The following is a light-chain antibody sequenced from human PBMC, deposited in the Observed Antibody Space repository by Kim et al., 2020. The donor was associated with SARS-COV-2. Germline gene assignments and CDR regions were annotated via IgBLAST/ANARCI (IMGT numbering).Light chain of an antibody. J-gene: IGKJ4*01. CDR1: QDISNS. CDR3: QQHYIYPLT. CDR2: DAF. V-gene: IGKV1-8*01. Sequence: ASAGDRGAITGRASQDISNSLAWYQQKPGKAPELLIYDAFTLQSGVSPRFSGSRSGTDFTLTISSLQSEDFATYYCQQHYIYPLTFGGGTKVDIK.